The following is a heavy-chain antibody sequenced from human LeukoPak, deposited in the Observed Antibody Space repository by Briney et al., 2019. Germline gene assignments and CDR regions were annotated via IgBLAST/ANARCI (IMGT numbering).Heavy chain of an antibody. V-gene: IGHV4-59*05. J-gene: IGHJ3*02. D-gene: IGHD1-26*01. CDR2: IYYSGST. CDR3: ARRDFGSYSVLYDAFDI. Sequence: SETLSLTCTVSGGSISSYYWSWIRQPPGKGLEWIGSIYYSGSTYYNPSLKSRVTISVDTSKNQFSLKLSSVTAADTAVYYCARRDFGSYSVLYDAFDIWGQGTMDTVSS. CDR1: GGSISSYY.